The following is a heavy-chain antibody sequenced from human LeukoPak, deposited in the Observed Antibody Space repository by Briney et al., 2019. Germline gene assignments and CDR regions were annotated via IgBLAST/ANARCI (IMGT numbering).Heavy chain of an antibody. CDR2: IRQDGSER. J-gene: IGHJ6*03. Sequence: GGSLRLSCAASGFTFSSYYMSWVRQAPGKGLEWVANIRQDGSERYYVGSVKGRFTISRDNAKNSLYLQMNSLRAEDTAVYYCASSPYYYYYMDVWGKGTTVTVSS. CDR3: ASSPYYYYYMDV. V-gene: IGHV3-7*01. CDR1: GFTFSSYY.